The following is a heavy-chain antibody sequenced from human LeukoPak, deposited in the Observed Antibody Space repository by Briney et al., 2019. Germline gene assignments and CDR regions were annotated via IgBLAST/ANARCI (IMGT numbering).Heavy chain of an antibody. CDR3: VRDSRYTMDV. Sequence: GGSLRLSCAASGFTFRSYWMSWVRQAPGKGLEWVANIKQDGSEKYYVDSVKGRFTISRDNAKNSLYLQMNSLRAEDTVVYYCVRDSRYTMDVWGQGTTVTVPS. CDR1: GFTFRSYW. V-gene: IGHV3-7*03. J-gene: IGHJ6*02. D-gene: IGHD5-18*01. CDR2: IKQDGSEK.